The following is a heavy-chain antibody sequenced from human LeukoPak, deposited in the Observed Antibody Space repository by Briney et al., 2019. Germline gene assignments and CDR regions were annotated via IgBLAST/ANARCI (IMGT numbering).Heavy chain of an antibody. CDR3: ATADWESFYFDS. D-gene: IGHD1-26*01. CDR1: GGSVSRGGYY. CDR2: TSYSEGT. Sequence: SETLSLTCTVSGGSVSRGGYYWNWIRQHLGKGLEWIGFTSYSEGTYYNPSLMSRITISVDISQNQFSLKMRDVTAADTAVYFCATADWESFYFDSWGQGALVAVSS. V-gene: IGHV4-31*03. J-gene: IGHJ4*02.